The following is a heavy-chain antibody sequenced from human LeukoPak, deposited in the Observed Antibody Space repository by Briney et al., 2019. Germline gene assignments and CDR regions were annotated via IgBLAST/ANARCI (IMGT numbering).Heavy chain of an antibody. D-gene: IGHD3-10*01. J-gene: IGHJ4*02. Sequence: GGSLRLSCAASGFIFSSYAMSWVRRAPGKGLEWVSTIIGSAVNTYYADSVKGRFTISRDDSKNTVYLQMNSLRAEDTAVYSCAKYTSGTSYRGLDQWGQGTLVTVSS. CDR3: AKYTSGTSYRGLDQ. CDR2: IIGSAVNT. V-gene: IGHV3-23*01. CDR1: GFIFSSYA.